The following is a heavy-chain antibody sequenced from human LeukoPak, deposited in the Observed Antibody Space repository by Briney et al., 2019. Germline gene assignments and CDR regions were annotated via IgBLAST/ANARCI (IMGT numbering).Heavy chain of an antibody. CDR2: IGTAGDT. CDR1: GFTFSSYD. CDR3: ARGGSTGTTHYCMDV. Sequence: PGGSLRLSCAASGFTFSSYDMHWVRQATGKGLEWVSAIGTAGDTYYPGSVKGRFTISRENAKNSLYLEMKSLRGEDTAVYNCARGGSTGTTHYCMDVWRQGTTVTVSS. V-gene: IGHV3-13*01. D-gene: IGHD1-7*01. J-gene: IGHJ6*02.